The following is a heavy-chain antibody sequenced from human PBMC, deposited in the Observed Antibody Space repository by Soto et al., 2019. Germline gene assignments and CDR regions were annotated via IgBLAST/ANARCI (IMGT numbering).Heavy chain of an antibody. D-gene: IGHD3-22*01. CDR3: TTDYYYDSSGYYLIDAFDI. CDR2: IKSKTDGGTT. Sequence: GGSLRLSCAASGFTFSNAWMNWVRQAPGKGLEWVGRIKSKTDGGTTDYAAPVKGSFTNSRDESKNTLYLQMNSLKTEDTAAYYCTTDYYYDSSGYYLIDAFDIWGQGTMVTVSS. V-gene: IGHV3-15*07. CDR1: GFTFSNAW. J-gene: IGHJ3*02.